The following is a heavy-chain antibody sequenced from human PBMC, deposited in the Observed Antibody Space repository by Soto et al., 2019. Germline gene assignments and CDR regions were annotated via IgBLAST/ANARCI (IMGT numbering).Heavy chain of an antibody. CDR2: INPRNGDT. J-gene: IGHJ4*02. CDR3: ARDLGHPRLNFDCTNYQFDF. D-gene: IGHD2-8*01. CDR1: GYTFTSYY. V-gene: IGHV1-46*01. Sequence: ASVKVSCKASGYTFTSYYIHWVRQAPGQGLEWMGIINPRNGDTTYAQNLHGRVTMTTDTSTNTVYVELRSLISEDTAVFYCARDLGHPRLNFDCTNYQFDFWGQGTLVTVSS.